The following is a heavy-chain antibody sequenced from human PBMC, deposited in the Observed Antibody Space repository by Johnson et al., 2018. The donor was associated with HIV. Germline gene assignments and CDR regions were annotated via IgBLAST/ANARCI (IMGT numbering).Heavy chain of an antibody. V-gene: IGHV3-30-3*01. D-gene: IGHD2-15*01. CDR2: ISYDGRNQ. J-gene: IGHJ3*01. CDR1: GFSFSGFA. CDR3: ARDLAPRPPARLDVFDV. Sequence: QVQLVESGGGVVQPGRSLRLSCVVSGFSFSGFAMHWVRQAPGKGLDWMAVISYDGRNQQYAESVKGRFTISRDNYKNTLYLQISSVRPEDTAVYYCARDLAPRPPARLDVFDVWGQGTMVTVS.